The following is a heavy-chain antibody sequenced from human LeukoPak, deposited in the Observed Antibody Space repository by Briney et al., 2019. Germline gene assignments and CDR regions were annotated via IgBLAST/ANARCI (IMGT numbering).Heavy chain of an antibody. J-gene: IGHJ4*02. V-gene: IGHV4-59*01. Sequence: SETLSLTCAVSGGSISTYSWNWIRQPPGKGLEWIGYIYYSGNANYNPSLKSRVTISVDTSKNQFSLNLTSVTAADTAVYYCARAGYYYDTMGETWGQGILVTVSS. CDR1: GGSISTYS. D-gene: IGHD3-22*01. CDR3: ARAGYYYDTMGET. CDR2: IYYSGNA.